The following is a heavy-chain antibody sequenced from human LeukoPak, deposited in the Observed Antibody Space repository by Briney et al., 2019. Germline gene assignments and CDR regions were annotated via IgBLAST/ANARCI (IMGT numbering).Heavy chain of an antibody. D-gene: IGHD6-13*01. V-gene: IGHV3-74*01. CDR1: GFTFSSYW. CDR3: AGGSSTWYGY. Sequence: GGSLRLSCAASGFTFSSYWMHWVRQVPGKGLVWVSPITSDGSSTSYADSVKGRFTMSRDNAKNTLYLQMNNLRVEDTAVYYCAGGSSTWYGYWGQGTLVTVSS. J-gene: IGHJ4*02. CDR2: ITSDGSST.